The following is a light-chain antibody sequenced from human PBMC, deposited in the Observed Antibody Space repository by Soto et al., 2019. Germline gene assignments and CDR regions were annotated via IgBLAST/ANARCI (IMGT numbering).Light chain of an antibody. Sequence: AIPMTQSPSSLSASVGDRVTITCRASQGIRNELGWYQQKPGKAPKFLIYAASSLQSGVPSRFSGSGSGTDFTLTINSLQPEDFATYYCLQDYNYPWTFGQGTKVEVK. J-gene: IGKJ1*01. CDR2: AAS. CDR3: LQDYNYPWT. V-gene: IGKV1-6*01. CDR1: QGIRNE.